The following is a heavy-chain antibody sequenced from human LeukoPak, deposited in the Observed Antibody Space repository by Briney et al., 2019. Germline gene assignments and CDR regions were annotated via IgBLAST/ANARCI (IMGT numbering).Heavy chain of an antibody. V-gene: IGHV3-53*01. CDR2: LYIGGST. Sequence: GRSLRLSCAASGLTVSSNYMSWVRLAPGPGLEWVSILYIGGSTTYTDSVKGRLTISRDNSKNTLYLQMNNLRAEDTGVYYCARASSWYLGYYDYWGQGTLVTVAS. CDR1: GLTVSSNY. J-gene: IGHJ4*02. CDR3: ARASSWYLGYYDY. D-gene: IGHD6-13*01.